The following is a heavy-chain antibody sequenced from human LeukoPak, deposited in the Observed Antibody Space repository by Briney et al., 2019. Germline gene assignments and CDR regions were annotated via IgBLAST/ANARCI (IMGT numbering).Heavy chain of an antibody. J-gene: IGHJ5*02. V-gene: IGHV4-61*02. CDR1: GASISSDTYF. CDR3: AKGAGPPWFDP. CDR2: ISSTGRT. Sequence: PSQTLSLTSTVSGASISSDTYFWSWSRQPAGKGLEWIGRISSTGRTDYNPSLTSRVTISVDTSKNQISMKLSSVTAADTAVYYCAKGAGPPWFDPWGQGTLVTVSS. D-gene: IGHD6-19*01.